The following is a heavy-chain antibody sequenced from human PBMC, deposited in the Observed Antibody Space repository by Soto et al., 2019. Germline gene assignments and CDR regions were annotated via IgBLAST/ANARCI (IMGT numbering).Heavy chain of an antibody. V-gene: IGHV1-3*01. CDR1: GYTFTSYA. CDR2: INAGNGNT. Sequence: KGSCKASGYTFTSYAMHWVRQAPGQRLEWMGWINAGNGNTKYSQKFQGRVTITRDTSASTAYMELSSLRSEDTAVYYCAREAYGALWSGNLERGGQGTLENVSS. CDR3: AREAYGALWSGNLER. D-gene: IGHD3-3*01. J-gene: IGHJ4*02.